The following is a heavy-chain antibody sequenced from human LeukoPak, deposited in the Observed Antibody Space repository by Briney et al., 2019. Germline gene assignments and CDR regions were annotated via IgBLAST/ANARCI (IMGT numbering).Heavy chain of an antibody. CDR2: INPSDFYT. D-gene: IGHD3-16*01. CDR3: ARRGLRPGYYYGMDV. V-gene: IGHV5-10-1*01. CDR1: GYSFTSYW. J-gene: IGHJ6*02. Sequence: GESLKISCKGSGYSFTSYWISWVRQMPGKGLEWMGRINPSDFYTNYSPSFQGHVTISADKSISTAYLQWSSLKASDTAMYYCARRGLRPGYYYGMDVWGQGTTVTVSS.